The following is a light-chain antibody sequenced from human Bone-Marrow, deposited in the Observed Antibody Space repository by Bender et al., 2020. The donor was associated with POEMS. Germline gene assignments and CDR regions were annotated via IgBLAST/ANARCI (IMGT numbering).Light chain of an antibody. CDR3: QSYHNSLGGWV. V-gene: IGLV1-40*01. CDR1: SSNTGSGYD. J-gene: IGLJ3*02. Sequence: QSVLTQPPSVSGAPGQRVTISCTGSSSNTGSGYDINWYQHLPGTAPKLLIYGYNNRPSGVPDRFSGSKSGTSASLAITGLQAEDEGDYYCQSYHNSLGGWVFGGGTKLTVL. CDR2: GYN.